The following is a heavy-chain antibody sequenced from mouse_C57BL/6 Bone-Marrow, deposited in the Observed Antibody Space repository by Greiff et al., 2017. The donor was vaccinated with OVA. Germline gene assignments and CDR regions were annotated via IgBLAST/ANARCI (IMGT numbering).Heavy chain of an antibody. J-gene: IGHJ3*01. D-gene: IGHD1-1*01. CDR2: IRNKANGYTT. CDR1: GFTFTDYY. CDR3: ARDRYYYGSSIAY. Sequence: VQLKESGGGLVQPGGSLSLSCAASGFTFTDYYMSWVRQPPGKALEWLGFIRNKANGYTTEYSASVKGRFTISRDNSQSILYLQMNALRAEDSATYYCARDRYYYGSSIAYWGQGTLVTVSA. V-gene: IGHV7-3*01.